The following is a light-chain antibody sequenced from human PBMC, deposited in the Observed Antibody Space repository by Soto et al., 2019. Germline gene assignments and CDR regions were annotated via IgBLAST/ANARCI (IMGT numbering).Light chain of an antibody. Sequence: QSVLTQPPSASGTPGQRVTISCSGSSSNIGSNNVNCYQQLPGPPPKLLIYSNHERLSGGPDRFSGSKSGTSASLAISGLRSEDEADYYCGAWDDSMNGPVFGGGTKLTVL. CDR2: SNH. CDR1: SSNIGSNN. CDR3: GAWDDSMNGPV. V-gene: IGLV1-44*01. J-gene: IGLJ2*01.